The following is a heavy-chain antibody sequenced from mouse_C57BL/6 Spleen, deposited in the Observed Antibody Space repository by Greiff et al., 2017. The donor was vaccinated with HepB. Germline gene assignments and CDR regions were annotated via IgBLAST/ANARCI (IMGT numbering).Heavy chain of an antibody. V-gene: IGHV1-59*01. CDR1: GYTFTSYW. D-gene: IGHD1-1*01. CDR3: ATLYYYGSSWFAY. J-gene: IGHJ3*01. Sequence: VKLQQPGAELVRPGTSVKLSCKASGYTFTSYWLHWVKQRPGQGLEWIGVIDPSDSYTNYNQKFKGKATLTVDTSSSTAYMQLSSLTSEDSAVYYCATLYYYGSSWFAYWGQGTLVTVSA. CDR2: IDPSDSYT.